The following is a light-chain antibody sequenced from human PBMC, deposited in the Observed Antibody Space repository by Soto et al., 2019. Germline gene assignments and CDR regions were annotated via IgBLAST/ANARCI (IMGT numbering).Light chain of an antibody. CDR3: QQTYSTPCT. J-gene: IGKJ1*01. V-gene: IGKV1-39*01. CDR1: QTITNY. Sequence: DIQMTQSPSSLSASVGDRVTITCRASQTITNYLNWYQQKPGKAPKVLIYAASSSQSGVPSRFSGSASGTDFTFIISSLQPEDSATYYCQQTYSTPCTFGQGTKVDIK. CDR2: AAS.